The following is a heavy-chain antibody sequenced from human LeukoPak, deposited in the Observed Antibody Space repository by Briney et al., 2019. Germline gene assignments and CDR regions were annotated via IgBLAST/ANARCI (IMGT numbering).Heavy chain of an antibody. CDR3: ARDSYYGSGAGGFDY. V-gene: IGHV3-30-3*01. CDR2: ISYDGSNK. Sequence: PGGSLRLSCAASGFTFSSYAMHWVRQAPGKGLEWVAVISYDGSNKYYADSVKGRFTISRDNSKNTLYLQMNSLRAEDTAVYYCARDSYYGSGAGGFDYWGQGTLVTVSS. D-gene: IGHD3-10*01. CDR1: GFTFSSYA. J-gene: IGHJ4*02.